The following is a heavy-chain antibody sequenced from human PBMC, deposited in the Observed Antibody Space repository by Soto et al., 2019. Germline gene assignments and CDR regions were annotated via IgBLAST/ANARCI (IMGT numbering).Heavy chain of an antibody. CDR1: GFTFSSYA. CDR3: ARDMLWFGELSDYYGMDV. J-gene: IGHJ6*02. Sequence: QPGGSLRLSCAASGFTFSSYAMSWVRQATGKGLEWVSAISGSGGSTYYADSVKGRFTISRDNSKNTLYLQMNSLRAEDTAVYYCARDMLWFGELSDYYGMDVWGQGTTVTVSS. V-gene: IGHV3-23*01. D-gene: IGHD3-10*01. CDR2: ISGSGGST.